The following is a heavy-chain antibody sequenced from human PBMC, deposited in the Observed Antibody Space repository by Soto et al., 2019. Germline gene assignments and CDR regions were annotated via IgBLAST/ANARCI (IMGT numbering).Heavy chain of an antibody. J-gene: IGHJ4*02. CDR2: IYRTGST. CDR1: DGSFTSNNW. D-gene: IGHD1-7*01. CDR3: ASRDPGTSVDY. V-gene: IGHV4-4*02. Sequence: SETLSLTCAVSDGSFTSNNWWTWVRQPPGQGLEWIGEIYRTGSTNYNPSLKSRVTISLDKSENQFSLKVTSLTAADTAVYYCASRDPGTSVDYWGQGTLVTVS.